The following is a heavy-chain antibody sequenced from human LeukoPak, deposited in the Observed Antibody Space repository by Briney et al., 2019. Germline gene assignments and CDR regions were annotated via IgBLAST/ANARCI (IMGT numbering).Heavy chain of an antibody. D-gene: IGHD2-15*01. CDR3: AKDQLGCSGGSCYLRPFDY. Sequence: PGGSLRLSCAASGFTFSSYAMSWVRQAPGKGLEWVSDISGSGGSTYYADSVKGRFTISRDNSKNTLYLQMNSLRAEDTAVYYCAKDQLGCSGGSCYLRPFDYWGQGTLVTVSS. V-gene: IGHV3-23*01. CDR1: GFTFSSYA. J-gene: IGHJ4*02. CDR2: ISGSGGST.